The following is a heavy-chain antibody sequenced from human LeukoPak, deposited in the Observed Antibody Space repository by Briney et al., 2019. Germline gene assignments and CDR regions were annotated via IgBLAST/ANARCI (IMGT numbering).Heavy chain of an antibody. CDR3: ASSGDYDSSGYYRDY. CDR1: GGSISSSSYY. J-gene: IGHJ4*02. V-gene: IGHV4-39*07. CDR2: INHSGST. D-gene: IGHD3-22*01. Sequence: SETLSLTCTVSGGSISSSSYYWGWIRQPPGKGLEWIGEINHSGSTNYNPSLKSRVTISVDTSKNQFSLKLSSVTAADTAVYYCASSGDYDSSGYYRDYWGQGTLVTVSS.